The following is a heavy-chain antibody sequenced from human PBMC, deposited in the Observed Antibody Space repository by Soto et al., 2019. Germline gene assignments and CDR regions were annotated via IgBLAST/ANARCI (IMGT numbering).Heavy chain of an antibody. J-gene: IGHJ6*03. V-gene: IGHV4-59*01. CDR2: IYYSGST. Sequence: QVQLQESGPGLVKPSETLSLTCTVSGGSISSYYWSWIRQPPGKGLEWIGYIYYSGSTNYNPSLKSRVTISVDTSKNQFSLKLSSVTAADTAVYYCAMQDSSLSYYMDVWGKGTTVTVSS. CDR1: GGSISSYY. CDR3: AMQDSSLSYYMDV. D-gene: IGHD3-22*01.